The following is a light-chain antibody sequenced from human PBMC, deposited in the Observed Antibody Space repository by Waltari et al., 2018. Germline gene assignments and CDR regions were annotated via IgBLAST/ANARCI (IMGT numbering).Light chain of an antibody. CDR1: LSIDDS. Sequence: EIVMTQSPATLSVSRGGSATLSCRASLSIDDSLACYQQKPGHPPRLLIHGASTRDTGIPVRFSGSGSGTDFTLTITGLQSEDFAVYFCQQYNQWPLTFGRGTKVEIK. J-gene: IGKJ4*01. V-gene: IGKV3-15*01. CDR3: QQYNQWPLT. CDR2: GAS.